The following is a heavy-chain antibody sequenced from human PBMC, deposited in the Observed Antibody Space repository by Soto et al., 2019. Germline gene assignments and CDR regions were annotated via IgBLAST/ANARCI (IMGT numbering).Heavy chain of an antibody. D-gene: IGHD6-19*01. CDR1: GYTFTSYG. CDR3: ARDRLPSGWYMIGTPWVYFDY. V-gene: IGHV1-18*01. J-gene: IGHJ4*02. CDR2: ISAYNGNT. Sequence: ASVKVSCKASGYTFTSYGISWVRQAPGQGLEWMGWISAYNGNTNYAQKLQGRVTMTTDTSTSTAYMELRSLRSDDTAVYYCARDRLPSGWYMIGTPWVYFDYWGQGTLVTVSS.